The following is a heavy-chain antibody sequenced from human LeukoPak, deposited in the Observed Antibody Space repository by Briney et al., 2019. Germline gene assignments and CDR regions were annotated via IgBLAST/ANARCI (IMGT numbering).Heavy chain of an antibody. CDR1: GFTFSSYA. V-gene: IGHV3-23*01. CDR2: ISGSGGST. CDR3: PGLSGRYYAGDY. Sequence: GGSLRLSCAASGFTFSSYAMSWVRQAPGKGLEWVSAISGSGGSTYYADSVKGRFTISRDNSKNTLYLQMNSLRAEDTAVYYCPGLSGRYYAGDYWGQGTLLTVSS. J-gene: IGHJ4*02. D-gene: IGHD3-10*01.